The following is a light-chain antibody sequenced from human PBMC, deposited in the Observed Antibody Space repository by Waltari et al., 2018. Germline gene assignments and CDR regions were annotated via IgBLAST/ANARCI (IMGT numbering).Light chain of an antibody. Sequence: EIVLTQSPGTLSLSRGERATLSCGASQSVSSSYLAWYQQRPGQAPRLLLYLTSIRATGIPDRFSCSGSGTDFTLTISRLEPEDFAVYYCNQYETLPSTFGQGTKLEIK. V-gene: IGKV3-20*01. J-gene: IGKJ2*01. CDR3: NQYETLPST. CDR1: QSVSSSY. CDR2: LTS.